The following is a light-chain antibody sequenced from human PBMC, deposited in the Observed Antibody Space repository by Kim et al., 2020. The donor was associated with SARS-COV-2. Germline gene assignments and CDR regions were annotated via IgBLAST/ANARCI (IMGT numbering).Light chain of an antibody. CDR3: QQYSGSAT. CDR2: AAS. J-gene: IGKJ1*01. Sequence: LSPGERATLSCRASQSVSTNYLAWYQHKPGQAPRLLIYAASRRTTGIPDRFSGSGSGTDFTLTMSRLEPEDFALYYCQQYSGSATFGQGTKVDIK. V-gene: IGKV3-20*01. CDR1: QSVSTNY.